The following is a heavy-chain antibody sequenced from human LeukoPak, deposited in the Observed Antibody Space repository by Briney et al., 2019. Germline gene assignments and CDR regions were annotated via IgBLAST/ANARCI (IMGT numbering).Heavy chain of an antibody. CDR2: IWCDGSKK. D-gene: IGHD3-16*02. CDR1: GFTFSSFG. J-gene: IGHJ4*02. V-gene: IGHV3-33*01. CDR3: ARNGGGSYHGDY. Sequence: PGRSLRLSCSASGFTFSSFGMHWVRQAPGKGLEWVADIWCDGSKKYYADSVKGRFTISKDNSKNTLYLQLNSLRAEDTAVYYCARNGGGSYHGDYWGQGTLVTVSS.